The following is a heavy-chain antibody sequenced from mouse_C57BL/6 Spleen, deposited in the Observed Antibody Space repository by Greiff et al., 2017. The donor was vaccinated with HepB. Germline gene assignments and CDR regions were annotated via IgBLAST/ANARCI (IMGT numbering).Heavy chain of an antibody. CDR3: AKGTYYAMDY. Sequence: VQLQQSGAELVRPGTSVKVSCKASGYAFTNYLIEWVKQRPGQGLEWIGVINPGSGGTNYNEKFKGKETLTADKSSSTAYMQLSSLTSEDSAVYFCAKGTYYAMDYWGQGTSVTVSS. CDR2: INPGSGGT. CDR1: GYAFTNYL. D-gene: IGHD2-14*01. V-gene: IGHV1-54*01. J-gene: IGHJ4*01.